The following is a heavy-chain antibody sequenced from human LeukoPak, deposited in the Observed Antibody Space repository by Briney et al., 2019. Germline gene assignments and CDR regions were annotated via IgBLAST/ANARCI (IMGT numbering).Heavy chain of an antibody. CDR1: GFTVSSNY. Sequence: GGSLRLSCAASGFTVSSNYMSWVRQAPGKGLEWVSVIYTGGSTYYADSVKGRFTISRDNSKNTLYLQINSLRAEDTAVYYCARDGIQLATTFDYWGQGTLVTVSS. J-gene: IGHJ4*02. V-gene: IGHV3-53*01. CDR2: IYTGGST. D-gene: IGHD5-18*01. CDR3: ARDGIQLATTFDY.